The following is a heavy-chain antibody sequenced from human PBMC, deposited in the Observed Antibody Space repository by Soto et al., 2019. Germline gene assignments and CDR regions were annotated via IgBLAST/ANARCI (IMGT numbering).Heavy chain of an antibody. CDR2: IIPIFDTI. CDR3: ARVLLGDYGYYFYGLDV. Sequence: QVQLVQSGAEAKKPGSSVKVSCKASGGTFNSSAINWVRQAPGQGLEWMGGIIPIFDTIRDAQKFQGRVTITADKSTSTAYMELSSLRPEDTAIYYCARVLLGDYGYYFYGLDVWGQGTTVTVSS. J-gene: IGHJ6*02. V-gene: IGHV1-69*06. CDR1: GGTFNSSA. D-gene: IGHD4-17*01.